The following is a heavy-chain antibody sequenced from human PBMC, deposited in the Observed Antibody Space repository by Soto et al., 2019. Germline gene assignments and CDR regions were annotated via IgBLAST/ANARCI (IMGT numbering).Heavy chain of an antibody. D-gene: IGHD3-22*01. J-gene: IGHJ3*02. V-gene: IGHV4-30-4*01. CDR2: IYYSGST. CDR1: GGSNRKRNYY. Sequence: CGGSNRKRNYYWSWIRQPPGKGLEWIGYIYYSGSTYYNPSLKSRVTISVDTSKNQFSLKLSSVTAADTAVYYCARDRGYYESSGPIWGQGTMVTVSS. CDR3: ARDRGYYESSGPI.